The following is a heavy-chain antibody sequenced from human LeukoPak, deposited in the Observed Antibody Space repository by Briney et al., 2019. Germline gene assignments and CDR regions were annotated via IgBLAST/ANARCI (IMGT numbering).Heavy chain of an antibody. V-gene: IGHV3-48*04. CDR2: ISSSSSTI. CDR3: AITEDTPSGDY. Sequence: GGSLRLSCAASGFTFSSYSMNWVRQAPGKGLEWVSYISSSSSTIYYADSVKGRFTISRDNAKNSLYLQMNSLRAEDTAVYYCAITEDTPSGDYWGQGTLVTVSS. CDR1: GFTFSSYS. D-gene: IGHD2-15*01. J-gene: IGHJ4*02.